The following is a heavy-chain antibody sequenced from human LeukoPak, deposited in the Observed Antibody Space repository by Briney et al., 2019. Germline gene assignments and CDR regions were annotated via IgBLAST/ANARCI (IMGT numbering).Heavy chain of an antibody. CDR3: ARGSHSSSWTIDH. J-gene: IGHJ4*02. Sequence: ASVKVSCKASGYMFTNYGIHWVRQAPGQRLEWMGWSNAANGNTGFSQEFQGRVTITRDTSASTAYMELSSLRSEDTAVYYCARGSHSSSWTIDHWGQGTLVTVSS. CDR2: SNAANGNT. D-gene: IGHD6-13*01. V-gene: IGHV1-3*02. CDR1: GYMFTNYG.